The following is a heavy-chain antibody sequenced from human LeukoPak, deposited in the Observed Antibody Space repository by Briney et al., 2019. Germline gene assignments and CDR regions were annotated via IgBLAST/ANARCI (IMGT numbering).Heavy chain of an antibody. J-gene: IGHJ4*02. D-gene: IGHD3-10*01. CDR3: AREAGSWSYELDY. CDR2: IYYSGST. V-gene: IGHV4-59*01. Sequence: PAETLSLTCTVSGGSISSYYWSWVRQPPGKGLEWIGYIYYSGSTNYNPSLKRRVTISVDTSKNQFSLKLSSVTAADTAVYYCAREAGSWSYELDYWGQGTLVTVSS. CDR1: GGSISSYY.